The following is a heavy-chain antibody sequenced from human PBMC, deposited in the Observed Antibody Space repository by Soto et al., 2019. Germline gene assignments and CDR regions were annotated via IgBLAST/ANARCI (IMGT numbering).Heavy chain of an antibody. D-gene: IGHD3-22*01. V-gene: IGHV3-21*01. J-gene: IGHJ6*02. CDR2: ISSSSSYI. CDR1: GFTFSSYS. CDR3: ARDMYYDSSGKYYYYGMDV. Sequence: PGGSLRLSCAASGFTFSSYSMNWVRQAPGKGLEWVSSISSSSSYIYYADSVKGRFTISRDNAKNSLYLQMNSLRAEDTAVYYCARDMYYDSSGKYYYYGMDVWGQGTTVTVSS.